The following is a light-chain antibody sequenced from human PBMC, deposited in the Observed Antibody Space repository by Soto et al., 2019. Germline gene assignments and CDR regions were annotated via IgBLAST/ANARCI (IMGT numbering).Light chain of an antibody. CDR3: QQYADSSPI. V-gene: IGKV3-20*01. CDR2: GAS. CDR1: HNVTRRF. J-gene: IGKJ4*01. Sequence: IVLTQSPGTLSLSPGESATLSCRASHNVTRRFLAWYHHKPGHSPRLLLYGASSRATGIPERFSGGGSGTDFTLTISRLEPDDFAIYYCQQYADSSPIFGGGTKVEIK.